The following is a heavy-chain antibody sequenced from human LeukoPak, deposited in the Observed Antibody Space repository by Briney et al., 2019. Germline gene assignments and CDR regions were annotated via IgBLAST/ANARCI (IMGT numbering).Heavy chain of an antibody. CDR2: CDPEDGET. J-gene: IGHJ4*02. D-gene: IGHD5-18*01. V-gene: IGHV1-24*01. Sequence: EASVKVSCKVSGYTLTELSMHWVRQAPGKGLEWMGGCDPEDGETIYAQKFQGRVTMTRDTSTSAVYMELSSLRSEDTAVYYCAREGPETYNFDFWGQGTQVTVSS. CDR3: AREGPETYNFDF. CDR1: GYTLTELS.